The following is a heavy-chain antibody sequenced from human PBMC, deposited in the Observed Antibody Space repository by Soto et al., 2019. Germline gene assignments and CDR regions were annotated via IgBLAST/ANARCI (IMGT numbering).Heavy chain of an antibody. Sequence: SETLSLTCAVYGRSFSGYYWSWIRQPPGKGLEWIGEINHSGSTNYNPSLKSRVTISVDTSKNQFSLKLSSVTAADTAVYYCARALAAAEGRRGTFDIWGQGTMVTVSS. CDR2: INHSGST. CDR3: ARALAAAEGRRGTFDI. D-gene: IGHD6-13*01. V-gene: IGHV4-34*01. CDR1: GRSFSGYY. J-gene: IGHJ3*02.